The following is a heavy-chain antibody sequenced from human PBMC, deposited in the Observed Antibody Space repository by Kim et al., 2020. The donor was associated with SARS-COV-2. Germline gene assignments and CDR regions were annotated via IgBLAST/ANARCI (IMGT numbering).Heavy chain of an antibody. D-gene: IGHD2-15*01. CDR2: IYYSGST. Sequence: SETLSLTCTVSGGSISSGDYYWSWIRQPPGKGLEWIGYIYYSGSTYYNPSLKSRVTIPVDTSKNQFSLKLSSVTAADTAVYYCARPSPRSGPDAFDIWGQGTMVTVSS. CDR3: ARPSPRSGPDAFDI. J-gene: IGHJ3*02. CDR1: GGSISSGDYY. V-gene: IGHV4-30-4*01.